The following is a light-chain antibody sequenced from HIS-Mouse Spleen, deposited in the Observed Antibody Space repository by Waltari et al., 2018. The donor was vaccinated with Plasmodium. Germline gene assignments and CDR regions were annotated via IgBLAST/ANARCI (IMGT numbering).Light chain of an antibody. Sequence: SYELTQPLSVSVALGQTARITCGGNNIGSKNVHWYQQKPGQAPVLVIYRDSNRPSGIPERFPGSNSGKTATLTISRAQAGDEADYYCQVWDSSTVFGGGTKLTVL. CDR2: RDS. V-gene: IGLV3-9*01. CDR1: NIGSKN. CDR3: QVWDSSTV. J-gene: IGLJ3*02.